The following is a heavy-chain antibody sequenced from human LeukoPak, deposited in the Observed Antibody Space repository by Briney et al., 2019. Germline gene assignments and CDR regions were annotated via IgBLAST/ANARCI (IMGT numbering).Heavy chain of an antibody. V-gene: IGHV1-18*01. J-gene: IGHJ4*02. D-gene: IGHD2-15*01. Sequence: ASVKVSCKASGYTFTSNGISWVRQAPGQGLEWMGWISAYNGNTNYAQKLQGRVTMTTDTSTSTAYMELRSLRSDDTAVYYCARDRRIYCSGGSCYSAGYWGQGTLVTVSS. CDR1: GYTFTSNG. CDR2: ISAYNGNT. CDR3: ARDRRIYCSGGSCYSAGY.